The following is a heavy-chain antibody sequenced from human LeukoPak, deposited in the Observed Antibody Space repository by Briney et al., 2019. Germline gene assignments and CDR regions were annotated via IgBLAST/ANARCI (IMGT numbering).Heavy chain of an antibody. CDR3: AKDRRRKDFWSGYFIGGMDV. CDR1: GFTFTRSA. D-gene: IGHD3-3*01. V-gene: IGHV3-23*01. CDR2: ITNSGGGT. Sequence: GGSLRLSCAASGFTFTRSAMGWVRQAPGKGLEWVSCITNSGGGTYYADSVKGRFTISRDNSKNTLYLQMNSLRAEDTAVYYCAKDRRRKDFWSGYFIGGMDVWGQGTTVTVSS. J-gene: IGHJ6*02.